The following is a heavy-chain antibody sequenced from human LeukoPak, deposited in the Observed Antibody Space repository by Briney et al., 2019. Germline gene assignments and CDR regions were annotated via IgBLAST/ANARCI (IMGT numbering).Heavy chain of an antibody. CDR1: GGSISSYY. J-gene: IGHJ4*02. CDR3: RGASGYSYG. CDR2: IYYSGST. D-gene: IGHD5-18*01. Sequence: PSETLSLTCTVSGGSISSYYWSWIRQPPGEGLEWIGSIYYSGSTNYNPSLKSRVTISIDTSKNQFSLNLSSVTAADTPVYCARGASGYSYGWGQGTLVTVSS. V-gene: IGHV4-59*01.